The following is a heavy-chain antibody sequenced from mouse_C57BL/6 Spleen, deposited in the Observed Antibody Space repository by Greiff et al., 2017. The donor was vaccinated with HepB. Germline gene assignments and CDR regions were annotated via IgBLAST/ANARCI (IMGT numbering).Heavy chain of an antibody. Sequence: QVQLQQPGAELVRPGSSVKLSCKASGYTFTSYWMHWVKQRPIQGLEWIGNIDPSDSETHYNQKFKDKATLTVDKSSSTAYMQLSSLTSEDSGVYYCARNYYGSDYYAMDYWGQGTSVTVSS. D-gene: IGHD1-1*01. CDR3: ARNYYGSDYYAMDY. CDR2: IDPSDSET. V-gene: IGHV1-52*01. J-gene: IGHJ4*01. CDR1: GYTFTSYW.